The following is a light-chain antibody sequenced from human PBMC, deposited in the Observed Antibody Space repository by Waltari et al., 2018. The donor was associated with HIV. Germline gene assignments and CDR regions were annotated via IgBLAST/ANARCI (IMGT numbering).Light chain of an antibody. J-gene: IGLJ1*01. CDR2: EVS. CDR3: TSYTSSTTLV. Sequence: QSALTQSASVSGSPGQSITTSCTGPSGDVGGHAYVSWYQQHPGKAPKLMIYEVSNRPSGVSTRFSGSKSGNTASLIISGLQAEDEADYYCTSYTSSTTLVFGTGTKVTVL. V-gene: IGLV2-14*01. CDR1: SGDVGGHAY.